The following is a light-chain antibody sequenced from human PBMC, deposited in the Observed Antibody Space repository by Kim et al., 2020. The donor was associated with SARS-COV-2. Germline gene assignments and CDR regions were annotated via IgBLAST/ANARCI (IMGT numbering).Light chain of an antibody. CDR2: RNN. J-gene: IGLJ3*02. CDR3: SSWDSSLSAWV. CDR1: SSNVGNEG. Sequence: RQTATLTCTGTSSNVGNEGAAWLQQLQGHPPNLLSYRNNNRPSGISDRFSASRSGDTAALTITGLQPEDEADYFCSSWDSSLSAWVFGGGTQLTVL. V-gene: IGLV10-54*04.